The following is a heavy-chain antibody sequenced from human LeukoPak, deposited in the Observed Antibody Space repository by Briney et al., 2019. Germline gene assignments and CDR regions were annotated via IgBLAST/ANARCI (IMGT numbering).Heavy chain of an antibody. CDR1: GFTFTNYW. CDR2: IKQDGSEK. J-gene: IGHJ4*02. D-gene: IGHD7-27*01. Sequence: QPGGSLRLSCAASGFTFTNYWMSWVRQAPGKGLEWVANIKQDGSEKHYVASVMGRFTISRDNAKNSLFLQMNSLRAEDTAVYYCATWGPDYWGQGALVTVSS. CDR3: ATWGPDY. V-gene: IGHV3-7*01.